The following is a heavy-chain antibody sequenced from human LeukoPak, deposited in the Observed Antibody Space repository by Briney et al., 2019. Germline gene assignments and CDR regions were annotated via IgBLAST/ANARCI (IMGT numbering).Heavy chain of an antibody. J-gene: IGHJ4*02. D-gene: IGHD3-9*01. CDR3: ARALTGYYTVFDY. Sequence: PSETLSLTCTVSGGSISSYYWSWIRQPAGKGLEWLGRIYTSGSNNYNPSLKSRVTMSVDTSKNQFSLTLSSVTAADTSVYYCARALTGYYTVFDYWGQGTLVTVSS. V-gene: IGHV4-4*07. CDR1: GGSISSYY. CDR2: IYTSGSN.